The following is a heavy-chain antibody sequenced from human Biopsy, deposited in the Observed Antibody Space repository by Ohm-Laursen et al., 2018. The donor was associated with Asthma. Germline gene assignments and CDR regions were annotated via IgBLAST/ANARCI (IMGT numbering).Heavy chain of an antibody. V-gene: IGHV4-30-4*01. Sequence: SQTLSLTCRVSRGYTGSSDHHWAWIRQAPGKGLEWIGFVFWSGSTHYSRSLERRVSISIDTATNEFSMKLWSVTPADTAVYFCARVVSYGDIYFGIDVWGPGNTVVVS. D-gene: IGHD4-17*01. J-gene: IGHJ6*02. CDR3: ARVVSYGDIYFGIDV. CDR2: VFWSGST. CDR1: RGYTGSSDHH.